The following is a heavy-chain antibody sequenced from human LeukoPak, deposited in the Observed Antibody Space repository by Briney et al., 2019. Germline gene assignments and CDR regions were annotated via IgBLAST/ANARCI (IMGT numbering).Heavy chain of an antibody. CDR3: ATAPIVGATFFDY. D-gene: IGHD1-26*01. J-gene: IGHJ4*02. CDR1: GYTLTELS. CDR2: FDPEDGET. V-gene: IGHV1-24*01. Sequence: GASVKVSCKVSGYTLTELSMHWVRQPPGKGLEWMGGFDPEDGETIYAQKFQGRVTMTEDTSTDTAYMELSSLRSEDTAVYYCATAPIVGATFFDYWGQGTLVTVSS.